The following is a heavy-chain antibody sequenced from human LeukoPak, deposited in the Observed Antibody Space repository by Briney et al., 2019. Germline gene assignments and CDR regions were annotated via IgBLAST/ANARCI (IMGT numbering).Heavy chain of an antibody. J-gene: IGHJ4*02. Sequence: PSQTLSLTCTVYGASISSGGYYWIWIRQHPGKGLEWIGYIYYSGSTYYNPSLKSRVTISVDTSKNQFSLKLSSVTAADTAVYYCARDTVRGDCDYWGQGTQVTVSS. CDR2: IYYSGST. CDR3: ARDTVRGDCDY. V-gene: IGHV4-31*03. CDR1: GASISSGGYY. D-gene: IGHD4-17*01.